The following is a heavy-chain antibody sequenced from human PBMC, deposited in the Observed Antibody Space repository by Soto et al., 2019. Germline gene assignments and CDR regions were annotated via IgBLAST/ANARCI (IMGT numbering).Heavy chain of an antibody. J-gene: IGHJ5*02. CDR1: LRAISSGGYY. CDR3: AREGVPGGGRRPFDP. V-gene: IGHV4-31*03. D-gene: IGHD2-8*02. Sequence: SETLSLTCTVSLRAISSGGYYWSWIRQHPGKGLEWIGYIYYSGSTYYNPSLKSRVTISVDTSKNQFSLKLSSVTAADTAVYYCAREGVPGGGRRPFDPWGQGTLVTVSS. CDR2: IYYSGST.